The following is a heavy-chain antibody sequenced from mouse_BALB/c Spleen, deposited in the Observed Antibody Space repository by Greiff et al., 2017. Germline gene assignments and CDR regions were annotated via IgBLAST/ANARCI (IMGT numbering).Heavy chain of an antibody. CDR1: GFAFSSYD. CDR3: ARLDITTVVGAMDY. Sequence: EVQLVESGGGLVKPGGSLKLSCAASGFAFSSYDMYWVRQTPEKRLEWVAYISSGGGSTYYPDTVKGRFTISRDNAKNTLYLQMSSLKSEDTAMYYCARLDITTVVGAMDYWGQGTSVTVSS. CDR2: ISSGGGST. J-gene: IGHJ4*01. V-gene: IGHV5-12-1*01. D-gene: IGHD1-1*01.